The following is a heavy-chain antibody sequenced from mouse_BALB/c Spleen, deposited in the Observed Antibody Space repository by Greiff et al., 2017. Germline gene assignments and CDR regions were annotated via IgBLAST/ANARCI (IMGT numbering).Heavy chain of an antibody. CDR2: IRLKSNNYAT. D-gene: IGHD1-2*01. CDR3: TRGYYGYGDY. J-gene: IGHJ2*01. V-gene: IGHV6-6*02. Sequence: EVMLVESGGGLVQPGGSMKLSCVASGFTFSNYWMNWVRQSPEKGLEWVAEIRLKSNNYATHYAESVKGRFTISRDDSKSSVYLQMNNLRAEDTGIYYCTRGYYGYGDYWGQGTTLTVSS. CDR1: GFTFSNYW.